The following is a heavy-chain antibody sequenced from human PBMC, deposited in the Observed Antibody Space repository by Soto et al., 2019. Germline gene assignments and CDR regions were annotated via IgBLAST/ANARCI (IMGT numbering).Heavy chain of an antibody. CDR2: IHHSGTT. D-gene: IGHD2-2*01. Sequence: QVQLQESGPGLVKPSGTLSLTCAVSSGSISTNNWWSWVRQPPGKGLEWIGEIHHSGTTNYNPSLKSRVTMSVDKSKNQFSLKLNPVSAADTGVYYCATGGSYGSSTGCFYWYLDLWGRGTLVSVSS. J-gene: IGHJ2*01. CDR3: ATGGSYGSSTGCFYWYLDL. CDR1: SGSISTNNW. V-gene: IGHV4-4*02.